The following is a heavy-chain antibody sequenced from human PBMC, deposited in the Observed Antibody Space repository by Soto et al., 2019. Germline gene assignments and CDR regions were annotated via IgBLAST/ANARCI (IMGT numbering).Heavy chain of an antibody. J-gene: IGHJ4*02. CDR3: ARGGYSGCEADFDY. D-gene: IGHD5-12*01. Sequence: QVQLQESGPGLLKPSETLSLTCTVSGCSISSYYWSWIRQPTGKGLEWIGYIYYSGSTNYNPSLKSRVTISVDTSKNTFSLKLSSVTVADTGVYYWARGGYSGCEADFDYWGKGTVVTVSS. V-gene: IGHV4-59*01. CDR2: IYYSGST. CDR1: GCSISSYY.